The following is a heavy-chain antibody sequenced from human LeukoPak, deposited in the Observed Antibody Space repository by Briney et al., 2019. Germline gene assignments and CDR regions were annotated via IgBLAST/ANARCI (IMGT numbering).Heavy chain of an antibody. D-gene: IGHD5-18*01. CDR2: IYYSGST. CDR1: GGSISSFY. V-gene: IGHV4-59*01. J-gene: IGHJ5*02. CDR3: ARGQAYIYGYEWFDP. Sequence: SETLSFTCTGSGGSISSFYWRWIRQPPGQGWEWSGYIYYSGSTNYNTSLKSRVTISVDTSENQFFVLLSSVSAAETADYYCARGQAYIYGYEWFDPWGQGTLVTVSS.